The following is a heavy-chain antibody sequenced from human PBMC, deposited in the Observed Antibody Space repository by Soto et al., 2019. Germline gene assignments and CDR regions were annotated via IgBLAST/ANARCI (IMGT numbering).Heavy chain of an antibody. Sequence: QITLKESGPTLVKPTQTLTLTCTFSGFSLSTIGVGVGWIRQPPGKALEWLALIYWDDDKRYSPSLKSRLTVTKDTSKNPVVLTMTNMDPVDTDTYYCVQSRCGGDCLQSYSSHSYYGLDVWGQGTTVTVSS. CDR1: GFSLSTIGVG. CDR3: VQSRCGGDCLQSYSSHSYYGLDV. J-gene: IGHJ6*02. CDR2: IYWDDDK. V-gene: IGHV2-5*02. D-gene: IGHD2-21*02.